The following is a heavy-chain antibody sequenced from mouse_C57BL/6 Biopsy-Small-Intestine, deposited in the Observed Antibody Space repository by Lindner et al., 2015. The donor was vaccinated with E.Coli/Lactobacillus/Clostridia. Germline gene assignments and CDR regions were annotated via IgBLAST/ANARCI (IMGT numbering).Heavy chain of an antibody. CDR2: ITTGSSIV. CDR3: ARGFDY. CDR1: GSTFSDYG. J-gene: IGHJ2*02. V-gene: IGHV5-17*01. Sequence: VQLAGVWGGLVKPGGSLKLSCAASGSTFSDYGMHWVRQAPEKGLEWAAYITTGSSIVYYADSVKGRFTISRDNAKNTLFLQMTSLKSEDTAIYYCARGFDYWGQGTSLTVSS.